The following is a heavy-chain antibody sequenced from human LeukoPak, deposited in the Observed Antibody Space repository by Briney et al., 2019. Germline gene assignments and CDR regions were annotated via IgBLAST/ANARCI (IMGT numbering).Heavy chain of an antibody. Sequence: GGSLRLSCAASGFTFSNYWMHWVRQAPGKGLTWAARISSDGSSADHADSVKGRFTISRDNAKNTLYLQMNSLRVEDTAVYYCARRRTIGDYDYWGQGTLVTVSS. J-gene: IGHJ4*02. CDR1: GFTFSNYW. CDR2: ISSDGSSA. CDR3: ARRRTIGDYDY. V-gene: IGHV3-74*01. D-gene: IGHD3-16*01.